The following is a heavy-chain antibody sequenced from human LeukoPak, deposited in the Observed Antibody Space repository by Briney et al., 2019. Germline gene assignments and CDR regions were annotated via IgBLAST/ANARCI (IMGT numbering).Heavy chain of an antibody. Sequence: GGSLRLSCAASGFTFSSYGMTWLRQTPAKGLEWVSAISGSGETIYYSDSVEGRFTISRDNSKNTLFLQMNSLRVEDAAMYYCAKTHGYFDQWGQGTLVAVSS. CDR3: AKTHGYFDQ. CDR1: GFTFSSYG. CDR2: ISGSGETI. J-gene: IGHJ4*02. V-gene: IGHV3-23*01. D-gene: IGHD3-22*01.